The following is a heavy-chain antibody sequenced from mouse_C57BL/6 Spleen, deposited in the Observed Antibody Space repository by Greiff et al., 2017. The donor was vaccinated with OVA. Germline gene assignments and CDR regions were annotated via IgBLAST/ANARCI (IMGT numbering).Heavy chain of an antibody. V-gene: IGHV1-64*01. J-gene: IGHJ1*03. CDR1: GYTFTSYW. CDR3: ARKASRGYFDV. D-gene: IGHD6-1*01. Sequence: VQLQQSGAELVKPGASVKLSCKASGYTFTSYWMHWVKQRPGQGLEWIGMIHPNSGSTNYNEKFKSKATLTVDKSSSTAYMQLSSLTSEDSAVYYCARKASRGYFDVWGTGTTVTVSS. CDR2: IHPNSGST.